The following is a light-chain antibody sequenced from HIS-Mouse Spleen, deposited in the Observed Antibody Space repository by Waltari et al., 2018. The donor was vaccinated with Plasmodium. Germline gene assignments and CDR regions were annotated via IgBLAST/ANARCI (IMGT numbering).Light chain of an antibody. CDR3: QQYNNWSFT. Sequence: EIVMTPSPATLSALPGERANLSCRPSQSVSSNLAWYQQKPGQAPRLLIYGASTRATGIPAMFSGSGSWTEFTLTISSLQSEDFAVYYCQQYNNWSFTFGPGTKVDIK. J-gene: IGKJ3*01. CDR2: GAS. CDR1: QSVSSN. V-gene: IGKV3-15*01.